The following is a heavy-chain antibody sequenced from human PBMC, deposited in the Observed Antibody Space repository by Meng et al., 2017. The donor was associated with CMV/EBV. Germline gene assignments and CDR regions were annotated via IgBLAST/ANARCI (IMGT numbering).Heavy chain of an antibody. Sequence: SLKISCAASGFTFDDYAMHWVRQGPGKGLEWVAGINWQSSGIVYADSVKGCFTISRDNAKDSLDLQMNSLRLEDTAFYYYAKDVSHTVTTGLDYWGQGTLVTVSS. CDR1: GFTFDDYA. V-gene: IGHV3-9*01. J-gene: IGHJ4*02. CDR3: AKDVSHTVTTGLDY. CDR2: INWQSSGI. D-gene: IGHD4-11*01.